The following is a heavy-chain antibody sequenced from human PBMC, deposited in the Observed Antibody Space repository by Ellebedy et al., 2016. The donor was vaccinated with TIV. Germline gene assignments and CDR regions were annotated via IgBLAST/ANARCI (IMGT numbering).Heavy chain of an antibody. CDR3: ARGRSGTYIHHAFDY. J-gene: IGHJ4*02. V-gene: IGHV3-23*01. Sequence: PGGSLRLSCPASGFTFSTSAMSWVRQAPGQGLGWVSGFGVSGETTYYTDSVKGRFTTSRDNSKNTLYLQMSSLRAEDKAISYCARGRSGTYIHHAFDYWGQGTLVTVSS. CDR2: FGVSGETT. CDR1: GFTFSTSA. D-gene: IGHD1-14*01.